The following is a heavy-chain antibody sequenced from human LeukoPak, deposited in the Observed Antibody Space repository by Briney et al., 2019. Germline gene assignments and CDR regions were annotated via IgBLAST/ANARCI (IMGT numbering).Heavy chain of an antibody. CDR1: GFTFNTYW. CDR3: ARSGRGGAFDI. J-gene: IGHJ3*02. D-gene: IGHD1-26*01. CDR2: IYSDGSRT. Sequence: GGSLRLSCAASGFTFNTYWMHWVRQGPGKGLVWVSRIYSDGSRTTYADSVRGRFTISGDNAKNTLYLQMNSLRAEDTAMYYCARSGRGGAFDIWGQGTMITVSS. V-gene: IGHV3-74*01.